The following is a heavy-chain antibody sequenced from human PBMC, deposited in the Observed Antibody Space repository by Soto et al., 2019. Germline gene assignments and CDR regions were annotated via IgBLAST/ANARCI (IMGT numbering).Heavy chain of an antibody. D-gene: IGHD2-15*01. CDR1: GFTFTSHW. J-gene: IGHJ3*02. Sequence: EVQLVESGGGLVQPGGSLRLSCAASGFTFTSHWMTWVRQAPGKGLEWVANIKKDGSETHYVDSVKGRFTISRDNAKGEGYPEMNSLRAEETLMFSCVGNSAYCSHVGGEGDAYAIWGQGTMVTVSS. CDR3: VGNSAYCSHVGGEGDAYAI. CDR2: IKKDGSET. V-gene: IGHV3-7*04.